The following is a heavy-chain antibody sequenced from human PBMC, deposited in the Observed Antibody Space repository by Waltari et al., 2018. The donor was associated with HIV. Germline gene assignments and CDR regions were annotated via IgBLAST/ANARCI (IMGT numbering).Heavy chain of an antibody. Sequence: QAKLQESGTGLVKPSATLVLTCVVFGASLRRSIYFWGWFSQAPGKGLEWIGSMFYTGSSYDNPSLKSRVNISIDTLNNQFSLKMTSVTAADTAVYYCARDWDVTTACMDVWGQGTTVTVSS. V-gene: IGHV4-39*07. J-gene: IGHJ6*02. CDR1: GASLRRSIYF. CDR2: MFYTGSS. D-gene: IGHD1-26*01. CDR3: ARDWDVTTACMDV.